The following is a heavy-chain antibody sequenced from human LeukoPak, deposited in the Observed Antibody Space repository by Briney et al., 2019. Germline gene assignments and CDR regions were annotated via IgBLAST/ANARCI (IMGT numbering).Heavy chain of an antibody. CDR1: GGSISSSSCY. V-gene: IGHV4-39*01. CDR3: ASLVVVVVTASEIDY. Sequence: SETLSLTCTVSGGSISSSSCYWGWIRQPPGKGLEWIGSIYYSGSTYYNPSLKSRVTISGDTSKNQFSLKLRSVTAADTAVYYCASLVVVVVTASEIDYWGQGTLVTVSS. CDR2: IYYSGST. J-gene: IGHJ4*02. D-gene: IGHD2-21*02.